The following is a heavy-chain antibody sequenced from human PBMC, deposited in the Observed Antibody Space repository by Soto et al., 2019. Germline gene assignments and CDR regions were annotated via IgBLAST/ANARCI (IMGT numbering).Heavy chain of an antibody. CDR2: LSDSGGTT. D-gene: IGHD3-22*01. CDR3: VQRGGSGYYGAFDY. V-gene: IGHV3-23*01. Sequence: PGESLKISCAASGFTFATFAMSWVRQAPGKGLEWVSGLSDSGGTTYYADSVKGRFTISRDNSKNKLYLQMNSLRGDDTAVYYCVQRGGSGYYGAFDYWGHGTLVTVSS. CDR1: GFTFATFA. J-gene: IGHJ4*01.